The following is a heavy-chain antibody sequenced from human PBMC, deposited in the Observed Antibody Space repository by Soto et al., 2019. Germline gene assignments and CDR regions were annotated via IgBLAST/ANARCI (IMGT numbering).Heavy chain of an antibody. CDR2: IDYSGST. CDR1: GGSVRGGYYY. CDR3: AMIVQKDGSLLSNYSYAMDV. Sequence: SLTCTVSGGSVRGGYYYWSWIRQPPGKGLEWIGYIDYSGSTNYNPSLKSRVTMSIDTSKNQFSLKLSSVTAADTAVYYCAMIVQKDGSLLSNYSYAMDVSGQGPTVTVS. V-gene: IGHV4-61*01. D-gene: IGHD3-22*01. J-gene: IGHJ6*02.